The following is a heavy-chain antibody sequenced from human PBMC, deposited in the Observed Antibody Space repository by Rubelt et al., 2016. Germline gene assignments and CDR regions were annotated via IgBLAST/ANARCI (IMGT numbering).Heavy chain of an antibody. V-gene: IGHV4-34*01. CDR1: GGSFSGYY. D-gene: IGHD3-10*01. J-gene: IGHJ5*02. CDR2: INHSGST. CDR3: ARGGRYYGSGSYQRHNWFDP. Sequence: QVQLQQWGAGLLKPSETLSLTCAVYGGSFSGYYWSWIRQPPGKGLEWIGEINHSGSTNYNPSLKSRVTISVEPCKTHFPLKRSSVTAADTAVYYCARGGRYYGSGSYQRHNWFDPWGQGTLVTVSS.